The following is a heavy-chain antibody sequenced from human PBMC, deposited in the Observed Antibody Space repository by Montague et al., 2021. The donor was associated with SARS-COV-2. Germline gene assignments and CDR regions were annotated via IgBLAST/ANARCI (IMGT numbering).Heavy chain of an antibody. CDR3: ARGGRYFDWLLLPY. V-gene: IGHV3-30*04. D-gene: IGHD3-9*01. J-gene: IGHJ4*02. CDR2: ISYDGTKT. CDR1: GFNFTHYA. Sequence: SLRLSCAASGFNFTHYAMYWVRQAPGKELDWVATISYDGTKTYYTDSVKGRFTISRDNPKDTLHLQLSSLRLDDTAIYYCARGGRYFDWLLLPYWGQGALVTVSS.